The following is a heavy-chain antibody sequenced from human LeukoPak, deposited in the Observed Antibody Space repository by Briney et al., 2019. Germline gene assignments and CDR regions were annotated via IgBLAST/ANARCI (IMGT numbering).Heavy chain of an antibody. CDR2: IYYSGST. CDR3: ARSEVVPAAIGLDWFDP. D-gene: IGHD2-2*01. CDR1: GGSISGTNYY. Sequence: PSETLSLTCTVSGGSISGTNYYWGWIRQPPGKGLEWIGSIYYSGSTYYNPSLKSRVTISVDTSKNQFSLKLSSVTAADTAVYYCARSEVVPAAIGLDWFDPWGQGTLVTVSS. J-gene: IGHJ5*02. V-gene: IGHV4-39*07.